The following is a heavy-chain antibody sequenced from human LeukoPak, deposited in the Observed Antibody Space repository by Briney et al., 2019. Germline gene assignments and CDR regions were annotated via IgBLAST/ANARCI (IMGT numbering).Heavy chain of an antibody. V-gene: IGHV4-59*01. D-gene: IGHD5-18*01. CDR2: IYYSGST. CDR1: GGSISSYY. CDR3: ARDGGDTAMALDY. Sequence: NPSQTLSLTCTVSGGSISSYYWSWIRQPPGKGLEWIGYIYYSGSTNYNPSLKSRVTISVDTSRNQFSLKLSSVTAADTAVYYCARDGGDTAMALDYWGQGTLVTVSS. J-gene: IGHJ4*02.